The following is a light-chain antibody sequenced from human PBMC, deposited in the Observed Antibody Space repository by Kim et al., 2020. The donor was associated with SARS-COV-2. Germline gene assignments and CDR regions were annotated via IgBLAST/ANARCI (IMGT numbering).Light chain of an antibody. CDR3: QQGHGFPYT. J-gene: IGKJ2*01. V-gene: IGKV1-39*01. Sequence: STSVGNSVTITCRTSQSVSPSLNWYQQQPGKAPKLLIYAVSSLQSGVPPRFSGSGSGTDFSLTISSLQREDSAIYYCQQGHGFPYTFGQGTKLEI. CDR2: AVS. CDR1: QSVSPS.